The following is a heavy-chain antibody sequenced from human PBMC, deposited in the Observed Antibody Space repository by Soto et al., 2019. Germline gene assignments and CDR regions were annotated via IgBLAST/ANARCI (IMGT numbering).Heavy chain of an antibody. V-gene: IGHV4-31*03. CDR3: ARGKRDYGDFDY. CDR1: GGSISSGGYY. J-gene: IGHJ4*02. Sequence: PSETLSLTCTVSGGSISSGGYYWSWIRQHPGKGLEWIGYIYYSGSTYYNPSLKSRVTISVDTSKNQFSLKLSSVTAADTAVYYCARGKRDYGDFDYWGQGTLVTVSS. CDR2: IYYSGST. D-gene: IGHD4-17*01.